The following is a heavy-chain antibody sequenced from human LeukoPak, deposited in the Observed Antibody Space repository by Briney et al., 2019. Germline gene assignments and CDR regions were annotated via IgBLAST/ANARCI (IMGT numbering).Heavy chain of an antibody. CDR1: GFTFSSYG. D-gene: IGHD6-19*01. V-gene: IGHV3-30*02. J-gene: IGHJ4*02. CDR3: AKPRKGLEGAHNRPPDY. CDR2: IRYDGSNK. Sequence: PGRSLRLSCAASGFTFSSYGMHWVRQAPGKGLEWVAFIRYDGSNKYYADSVKGRFTISRDNSKNTLYLQMNSLRAEDTAVYYCAKPRKGLEGAHNRPPDYWGQGTLVTVSS.